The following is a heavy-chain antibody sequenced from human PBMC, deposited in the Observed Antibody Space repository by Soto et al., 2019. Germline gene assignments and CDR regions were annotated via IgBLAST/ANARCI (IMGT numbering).Heavy chain of an antibody. J-gene: IGHJ4*02. CDR1: EFTFSNYA. CDR2: FSYDGNNK. Sequence: QVQLVESGGGAVQPGGSRRLSCAASEFTFSNYAMHWVRQAPGKGLQWLAVFSYDGNNKYYADSVEGRFTISRDNSKNTVYLQMNSLRLEDTAVYYCARGPSYSDSYFDHWGQGTLVTVSS. D-gene: IGHD4-17*01. V-gene: IGHV3-30*03. CDR3: ARGPSYSDSYFDH.